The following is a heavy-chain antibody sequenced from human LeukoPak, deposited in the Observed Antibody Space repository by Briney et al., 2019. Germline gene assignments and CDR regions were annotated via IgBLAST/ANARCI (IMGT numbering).Heavy chain of an antibody. Sequence: ASVKVSCKASGYTFTSYAMHWVRQAPGQRLEWMGWINADNGNTKYSQKFQGRVTITRDTSASTAYMELSSLRSEDTAVYYCARKRLRFGTLWGGGHDAFDIWGQGTMVTVSS. J-gene: IGHJ3*02. CDR2: INADNGNT. CDR3: ARKRLRFGTLWGGGHDAFDI. V-gene: IGHV1-3*01. D-gene: IGHD3-10*01. CDR1: GYTFTSYA.